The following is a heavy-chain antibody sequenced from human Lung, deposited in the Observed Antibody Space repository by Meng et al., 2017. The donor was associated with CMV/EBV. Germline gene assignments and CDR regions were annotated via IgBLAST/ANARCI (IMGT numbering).Heavy chain of an antibody. D-gene: IGHD2-15*01. CDR3: VRDRIGWFDP. CDR2: IIPTFNTI. V-gene: IGHV1-69*05. CDR1: GGRCSNLA. J-gene: IGHJ5*02. Sequence: VSCKASGGRCSNLAGSWVRQTPGQGLEWMGGIIPTFNTIKYAQKFQGRLTITTDRSTSTAYMDLSSLRSDDTAVYYCVRDRIGWFDPWGQGTLVTVSS.